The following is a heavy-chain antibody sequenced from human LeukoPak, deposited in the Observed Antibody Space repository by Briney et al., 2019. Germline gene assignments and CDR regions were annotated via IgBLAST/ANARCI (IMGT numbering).Heavy chain of an antibody. J-gene: IGHJ4*02. V-gene: IGHV3-33*01. CDR1: GFTFSVYG. D-gene: IGHD1-1*01. Sequence: GRSLRLSCAASGFTFSVYGMHWVRQAPGKGLEWVAVMWYDGSNKYYADSVKGRFTISRDNSKNTLYLQMNSLRVEDTAIYYCARGQEFDDGVFDSWGQGTLVTVSS. CDR2: MWYDGSNK. CDR3: ARGQEFDDGVFDS.